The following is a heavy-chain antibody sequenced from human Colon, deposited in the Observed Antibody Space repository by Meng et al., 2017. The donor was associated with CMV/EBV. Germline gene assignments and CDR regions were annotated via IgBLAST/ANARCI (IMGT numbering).Heavy chain of an antibody. V-gene: IGHV3-66*02. J-gene: IGHJ6*02. CDR1: GFTFSSYA. Sequence: GESLKISCAASGFTFSSYAMSWVRQAPGKGLEWVSVIYSGGSTYYADSVKGRFTISRDNSKNTLYLQMNSLRAEDTAVYYCARGVYGMDVWGQGTTVTVSS. CDR3: ARGVYGMDV. CDR2: IYSGGST.